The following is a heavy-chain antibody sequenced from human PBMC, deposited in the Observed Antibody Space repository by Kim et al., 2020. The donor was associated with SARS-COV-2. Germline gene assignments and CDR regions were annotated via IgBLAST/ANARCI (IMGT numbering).Heavy chain of an antibody. J-gene: IGHJ4*02. CDR1: GGSFSGYY. CDR2: INHSGST. V-gene: IGHV4-34*01. CDR3: ASAPIKRITIFGVVTRRYYFDY. Sequence: SETLSLTCAVYGGSFSGYYWSWIRQPPGKGLEWIGEINHSGSTNYNPSLKSRVTISVDTSKNQFSLKLSSVTAADTAVYYCASAPIKRITIFGVVTRRYYFDYWGQGTLVTVSS. D-gene: IGHD3-3*01.